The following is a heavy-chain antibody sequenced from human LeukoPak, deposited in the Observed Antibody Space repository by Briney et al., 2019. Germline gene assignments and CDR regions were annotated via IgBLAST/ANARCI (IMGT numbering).Heavy chain of an antibody. CDR2: IYTSGST. Sequence: SETLSLTCTVSGGSISSYYWSWIRQPAGKGLEWIGRIYTSGSTNYNPSLKSRVTMSVDTSKNQFSLKLSSVTAADTAVYYCARHGLRYFDWPLQDYWGQGTLVTVSS. CDR1: GGSISSYY. V-gene: IGHV4-4*07. J-gene: IGHJ4*02. CDR3: ARHGLRYFDWPLQDY. D-gene: IGHD3-9*01.